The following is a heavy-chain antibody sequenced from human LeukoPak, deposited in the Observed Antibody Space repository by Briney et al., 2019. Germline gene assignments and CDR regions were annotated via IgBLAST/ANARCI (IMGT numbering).Heavy chain of an antibody. CDR2: MYHSGST. V-gene: IGHV4-39*02. J-gene: IGHJ5*02. CDR3: ARRYYYVSGSYYNHFDP. Sequence: SEILSLTCTVSGGSISSSSYYWGWIRQPPGKGLEWIGSMYHSGSTYYNPSLKSRVTISVDTSKNHFSLKLSSVTAADTAVYYCARRYYYVSGSYYNHFDPWGQGTLVTVSS. D-gene: IGHD3-10*01. CDR1: GGSISSSSYY.